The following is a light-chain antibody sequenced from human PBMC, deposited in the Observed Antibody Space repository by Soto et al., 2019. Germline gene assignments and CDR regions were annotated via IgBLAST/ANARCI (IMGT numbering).Light chain of an antibody. J-gene: IGKJ2*01. CDR2: GVS. V-gene: IGKV3-20*01. Sequence: EIVLTQSPDTLSLSPGERATLSCRTSQSVTNNYLAWYQQKPGQAPRLLIYGVSNTATGIPDRFSGGGSGTDFTLTISRLEPEDFAMYYCQQYESSLFFFGQGTKLEI. CDR1: QSVTNNY. CDR3: QQYESSLFF.